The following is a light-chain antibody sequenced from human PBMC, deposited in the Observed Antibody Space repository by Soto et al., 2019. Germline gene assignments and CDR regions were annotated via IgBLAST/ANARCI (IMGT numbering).Light chain of an antibody. CDR2: SAS. V-gene: IGKV1-39*01. Sequence: DVQMTQSPSSLSASVGDSVTISFRASQTVSKFVNWYQQKPVKVPDLLIYSASTLYSGVPSRFSGSGSGTELTLIISNLQPEDFANYYCQPTYRLPRNFAQGTKV. J-gene: IGKJ1*01. CDR1: QTVSKF. CDR3: QPTYRLPRN.